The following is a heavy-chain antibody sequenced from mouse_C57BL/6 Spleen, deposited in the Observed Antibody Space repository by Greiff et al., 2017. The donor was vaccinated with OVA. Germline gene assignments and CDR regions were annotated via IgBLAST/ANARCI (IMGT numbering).Heavy chain of an antibody. CDR2: IDPEDGAT. CDR1: GFNIKDYY. D-gene: IGHD1-1*01. J-gene: IGHJ3*01. V-gene: IGHV14-2*01. Sequence: VQLQQSGAELVKPGASVKLSCTASGFNIKDYYMHWVKQRTEQGLEWIGRIDPEDGATKYAPKFQGKATITADTSSNTAYLQLSSLTSEDTAVYYCASIYYYGSSGFAYWGQGTLVTVSA. CDR3: ASIYYYGSSGFAY.